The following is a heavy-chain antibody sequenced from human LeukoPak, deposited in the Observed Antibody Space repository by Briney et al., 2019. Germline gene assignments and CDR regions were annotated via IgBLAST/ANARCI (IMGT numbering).Heavy chain of an antibody. CDR1: GYTFTSYG. CDR3: ARHAILAYWFDP. J-gene: IGHJ5*02. CDR2: ISAYNGNT. D-gene: IGHD1-26*01. V-gene: IGHV1-18*01. Sequence: ASVEVSCKASGYTFTSYGISWVRQAPGQGLEWMGWISAYNGNTNYAQKLQGRVTMTTDTSTSTAYMELRSLRSDDTAVYYCARHAILAYWFDPWGQGTLVTVSS.